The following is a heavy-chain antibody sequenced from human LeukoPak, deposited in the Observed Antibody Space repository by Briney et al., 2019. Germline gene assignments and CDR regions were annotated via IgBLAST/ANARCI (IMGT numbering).Heavy chain of an antibody. CDR2: IRYDGNNK. D-gene: IGHD3-10*01. CDR3: ARDNYYGSGRHFDY. J-gene: IGHJ4*02. V-gene: IGHV3-30*02. CDR1: GFTFSSYG. Sequence: GGSLRLSCAASGFTFSSYGMHWVRQAPGKGLEWVAFIRYDGNNKYYADSVKGRFTISRDNSKNTLYLQINSLRAEDTAVYYCARDNYYGSGRHFDYWGQGTLVTVSS.